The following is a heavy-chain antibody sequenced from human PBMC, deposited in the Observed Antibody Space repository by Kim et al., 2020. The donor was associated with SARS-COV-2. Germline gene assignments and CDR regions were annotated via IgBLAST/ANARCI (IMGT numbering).Heavy chain of an antibody. CDR3: ARAGPYYYYMDV. J-gene: IGHJ6*03. V-gene: IGHV4-4*07. Sequence: NYNPSLKSRVTMSVDTSKNQFSLKLSSVTAADTAVYYCARAGPYYYYMDVWGKGTTVTVSS. D-gene: IGHD2-8*02.